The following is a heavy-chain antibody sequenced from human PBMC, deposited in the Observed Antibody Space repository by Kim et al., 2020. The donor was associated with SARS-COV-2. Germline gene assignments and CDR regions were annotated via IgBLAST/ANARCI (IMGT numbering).Heavy chain of an antibody. CDR2: ISYDGSNK. CDR1: GFTFSSYA. J-gene: IGHJ6*01. V-gene: IGHV3-30-3*01. Sequence: GGSLRLSCAASGFTFSSYAMHWVRQAPGKGLEWVAVISYDGSNKYYADSVKGRFTISRDNSKNTLYLQMNSLRAEDTAVYYCARDYGSIAALQYYYYGM. D-gene: IGHD6-6*01. CDR3: ARDYGSIAALQYYYYGM.